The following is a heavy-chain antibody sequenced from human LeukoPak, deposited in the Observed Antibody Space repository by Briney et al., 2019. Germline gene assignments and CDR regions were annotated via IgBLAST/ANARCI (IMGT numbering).Heavy chain of an antibody. CDR3: AGGDYCTNGVCYRIDP. J-gene: IGHJ5*02. D-gene: IGHD2-8*01. CDR2: ISYDGSNK. V-gene: IGHV3-30*03. CDR1: GFTFSSYG. Sequence: GGSLRLSCAASGFTFSSYGMHWVRQAPGKGLEWVAVISYDGSNKYYADSVKGRFTISRDNSKSTLYLQMNSLRAEDTAVYYCAGGDYCTNGVCYRIDPWGQGTLVTVSS.